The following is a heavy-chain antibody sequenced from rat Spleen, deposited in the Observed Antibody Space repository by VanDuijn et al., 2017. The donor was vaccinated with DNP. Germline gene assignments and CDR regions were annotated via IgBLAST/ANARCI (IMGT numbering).Heavy chain of an antibody. Sequence: QVQLKESGPGLVQPSQTLSLTCTVSGFSLTSNGVSWVRQPPGKGLEGIATISSGGSTYYNSALKSRLGIIRDTPNSQVFLKMDRLQTEDPAIYFCTTVGVEPGYNPYYFDYWGQGVMVTVSS. CDR3: TTVGVEPGYNPYYFDY. J-gene: IGHJ2*01. D-gene: IGHD1-4*01. CDR2: ISSGGST. CDR1: GFSLTSNG. V-gene: IGHV2S12*01.